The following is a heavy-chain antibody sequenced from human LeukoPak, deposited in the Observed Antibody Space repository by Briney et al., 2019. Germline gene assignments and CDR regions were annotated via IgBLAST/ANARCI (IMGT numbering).Heavy chain of an antibody. D-gene: IGHD6-13*01. V-gene: IGHV3-43*02. CDR2: ISGDGGST. CDR1: GFTFDDYA. CDR3: AKEEGIAAAGTRWFDP. Sequence: GGSLRLSCAASGFTFDDYAMHWVRQAPGKGPEWVSLISGDGGSTYYADSVKGRFTISRDNSKNSLYLQMNSLRTEDTALYYCAKEEGIAAAGTRWFDPWGQGTLVTVSS. J-gene: IGHJ5*02.